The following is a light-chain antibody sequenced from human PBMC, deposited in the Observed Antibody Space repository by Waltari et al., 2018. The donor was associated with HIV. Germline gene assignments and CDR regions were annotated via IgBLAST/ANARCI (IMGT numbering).Light chain of an antibody. V-gene: IGLV2-23*02. J-gene: IGLJ2*01. Sequence: HSAPTQPASVSASPGQSITISSTGTSSAVGDYNLVSWYQQHPGKAPKLMIYEVSKRPSGVSNRFSGSKSGNTASLTISGLQAEDEADYYCCAYAGSTTYVIFGGGTKLTVL. CDR1: SSAVGDYNL. CDR3: CAYAGSTTYVI. CDR2: EVS.